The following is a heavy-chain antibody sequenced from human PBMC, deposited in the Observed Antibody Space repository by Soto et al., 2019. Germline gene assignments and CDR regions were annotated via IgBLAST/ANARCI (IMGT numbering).Heavy chain of an antibody. CDR2: IIPIFGTA. D-gene: IGHD5-18*01. CDR3: ARGYSYGYFDY. J-gene: IGHJ4*02. V-gene: IGHV1-69*13. CDR1: GGTFSSYA. Sequence: GASVKVSCKASGGTFSSYAISWVRQAPGQGLEWMGGIIPIFGTANYAQKFQGRVTITADESTSTAYMELSSLRSEDTAVYFCARGYSYGYFDYWGQGTLVTVSS.